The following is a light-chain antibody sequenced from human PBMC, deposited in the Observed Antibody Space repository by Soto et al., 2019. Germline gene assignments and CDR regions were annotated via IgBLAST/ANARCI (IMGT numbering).Light chain of an antibody. CDR2: EAP. CDR1: QNINSF. V-gene: IGKV3-11*01. J-gene: IGKJ4*01. CDR3: QQRGYWPLT. Sequence: EVVLTQSPATLSLSPGERATLSCRASQNINSFLAWYQQKPGQAPRLLISEAPNRATGIPARFSGSGSGTDFTLTISSLEPEDFAVYYCQQRGYWPLTFGGGTKVEIK.